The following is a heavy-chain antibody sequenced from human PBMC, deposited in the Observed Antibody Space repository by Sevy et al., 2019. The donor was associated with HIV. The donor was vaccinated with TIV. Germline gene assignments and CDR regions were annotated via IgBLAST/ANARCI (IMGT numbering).Heavy chain of an antibody. CDR1: GFTFSSYG. J-gene: IGHJ6*02. V-gene: IGHV3-30*03. Sequence: GGSLRLSCAASGFTFSSYGMHWVRQAPGKGLEWVAVISYDGSNKYYADSVKGRFTISRDNSKNTLYLQMNSLRAEDTAVYYCATIRERIAASPYYYGMDVWGQGTTVTVSS. CDR3: ATIRERIAASPYYYGMDV. CDR2: ISYDGSNK. D-gene: IGHD6-6*01.